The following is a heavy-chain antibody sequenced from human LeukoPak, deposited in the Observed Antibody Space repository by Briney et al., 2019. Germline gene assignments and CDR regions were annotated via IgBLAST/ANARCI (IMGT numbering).Heavy chain of an antibody. V-gene: IGHV4-61*05. Sequence: PSETLSLTCTVSGGSIRSSYYYWGWIRQPPGKGLEWIGYIYYSGSTNYNPSLKSRVTISVDTSKNQFSLKLSSVTAADTAVYYCARVGGYRNWFDPWGQGTLVTVSS. J-gene: IGHJ5*02. CDR3: ARVGGYRNWFDP. D-gene: IGHD2-15*01. CDR1: GGSIRSSYYY. CDR2: IYYSGST.